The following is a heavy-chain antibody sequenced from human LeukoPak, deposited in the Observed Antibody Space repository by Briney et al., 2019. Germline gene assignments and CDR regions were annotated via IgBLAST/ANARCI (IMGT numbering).Heavy chain of an antibody. D-gene: IGHD5-24*01. Sequence: SETLSLTCTVSGGSISSYYWSWIRQPPGKGLEWIGYIYYSGSTNYNPSHKSRVTISVDTSKNQFSLKLSSVTAADTAVYYCARAGAGDGYNYDYWGQGTLVTVSS. CDR2: IYYSGST. CDR1: GGSISSYY. J-gene: IGHJ4*02. V-gene: IGHV4-59*01. CDR3: ARAGAGDGYNYDY.